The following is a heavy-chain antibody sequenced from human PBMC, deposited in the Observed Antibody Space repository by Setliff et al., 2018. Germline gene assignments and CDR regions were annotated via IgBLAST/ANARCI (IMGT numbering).Heavy chain of an antibody. CDR3: ARARNKYGAFDY. V-gene: IGHV3-7*01. Sequence: GSPRLSCAASGFTFSSYWMSWVRQAPGKGLEWVANIKQDGSEKYYADSVKGRFTISRDNSKNTLYLQMNSLRAEDTAVYYCARARNKYGAFDYWGQGTLVTVSS. D-gene: IGHD4-17*01. J-gene: IGHJ4*02. CDR2: IKQDGSEK. CDR1: GFTFSSYW.